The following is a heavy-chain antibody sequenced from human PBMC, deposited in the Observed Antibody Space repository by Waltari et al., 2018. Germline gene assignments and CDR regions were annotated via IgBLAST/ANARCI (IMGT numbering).Heavy chain of an antibody. CDR3: AGGGSSSWLFDY. V-gene: IGHV3-30-3*01. CDR2: ISYDGSNK. J-gene: IGHJ4*02. D-gene: IGHD6-13*01. Sequence: QVQLVESGGGVVQPGRSLRLSCAASGFTFSSYAMHWVRQAPGKGLEGGAGISYDGSNKDYADAGKGRFTITRDKSKNTLDLEMNSLRAEDTAVDYWAGGGSSSWLFDYWGQGTLVTVSA. CDR1: GFTFSSYA.